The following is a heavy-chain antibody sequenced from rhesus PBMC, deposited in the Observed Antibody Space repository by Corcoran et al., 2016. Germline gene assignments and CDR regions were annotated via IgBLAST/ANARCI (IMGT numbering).Heavy chain of an antibody. Sequence: EVQLVQSGAEVKRPGESLKISCKTSGYSFTNYWISWVRQMPGKGLDWMGAIDPSDSDTRYTPSFQCQVTISADNSISTAYLQWSSLKASDTATYYCARGWGTVTVFDFWGQGLRVTVSS. CDR3: ARGWGTVTVFDF. CDR2: IDPSDSDT. D-gene: IGHD4-23*01. J-gene: IGHJ3*01. CDR1: GYSFTNYW. V-gene: IGHV5-2*01.